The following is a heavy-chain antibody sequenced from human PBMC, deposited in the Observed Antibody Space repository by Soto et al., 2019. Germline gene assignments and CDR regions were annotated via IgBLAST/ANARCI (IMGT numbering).Heavy chain of an antibody. CDR1: GGSISSSSYY. CDR2: IYYSGST. CDR3: ARSSPHSGYYAPCDY. V-gene: IGHV4-39*01. Sequence: SKTLSLTCTVSGGSISSSSYYWGWIRQPPGKGLEWIGSIYYSGSTYYNPSLKSRVTISVDTSKNQFSLKLSSVTAADTAVYYCARSSPHSGYYAPCDYWGQGTLVTVSS. J-gene: IGHJ4*02. D-gene: IGHD3-22*01.